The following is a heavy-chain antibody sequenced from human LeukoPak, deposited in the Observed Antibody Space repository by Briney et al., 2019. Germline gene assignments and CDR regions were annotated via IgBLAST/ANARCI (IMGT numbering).Heavy chain of an antibody. Sequence: SETLSHTCTVSGGSISSDSWSWIRQPPGQGLEWIGYIDNTGRTNYNPSLKNRVTISIDTSKNQFSLKLTSVNAADTAVYFCARDHEDGYNYWAWYFDLWGRGALVTVSS. J-gene: IGHJ2*01. V-gene: IGHV4-59*01. CDR1: GGSISSDS. CDR3: ARDHEDGYNYWAWYFDL. D-gene: IGHD5-24*01. CDR2: IDNTGRT.